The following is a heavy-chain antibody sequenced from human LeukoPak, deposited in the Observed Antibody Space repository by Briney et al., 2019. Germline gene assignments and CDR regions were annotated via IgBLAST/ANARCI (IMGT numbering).Heavy chain of an antibody. CDR3: MTLYTRLTDY. Sequence: GSLRLSCAASGFTFNSYWISWVRQAPGKGLEWLATINQDGSEKYYVDSVKGRFTISRDNAKSSLYLQMNSLRAEDTAVYYCMTLYTRLTDYWGQGTLVTVSS. CDR1: GFTFNSYW. D-gene: IGHD2/OR15-2a*01. V-gene: IGHV3-7*05. J-gene: IGHJ4*02. CDR2: INQDGSEK.